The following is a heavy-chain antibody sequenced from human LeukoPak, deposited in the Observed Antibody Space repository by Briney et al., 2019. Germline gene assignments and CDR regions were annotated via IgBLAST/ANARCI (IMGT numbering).Heavy chain of an antibody. J-gene: IGHJ4*02. V-gene: IGHV3-30*02. CDR1: GFTFSSYG. CDR2: IRYDGGNK. D-gene: IGHD3-10*01. Sequence: GGSLRLSCAASGFTFSSYGMHWVRQAPGKGLEWVAFIRYDGGNKYYADSVKGRFTISRDNSKNTLYLQMNSLRAEDTAVYYCAGIWFGEFLDYWGQGTLVTVSS. CDR3: AGIWFGEFLDY.